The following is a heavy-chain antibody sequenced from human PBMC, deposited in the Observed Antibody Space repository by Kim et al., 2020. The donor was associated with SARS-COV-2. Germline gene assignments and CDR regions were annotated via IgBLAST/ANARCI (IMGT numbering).Heavy chain of an antibody. Sequence: GGSLRLSCAASGFTFSSYAMHWVRQAPGKGLEYVSAISSNGGSTYYANSVKGRFTISRDNSKNTLYLQMGSLRAEDMAVYYCAREPMELGEAPYGMDVWGQGTTVTVSS. CDR2: ISSNGGST. J-gene: IGHJ6*02. CDR1: GFTFSSYA. D-gene: IGHD3-16*01. CDR3: AREPMELGEAPYGMDV. V-gene: IGHV3-64*01.